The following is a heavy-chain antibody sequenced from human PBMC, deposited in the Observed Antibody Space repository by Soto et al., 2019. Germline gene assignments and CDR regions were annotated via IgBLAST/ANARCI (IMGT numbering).Heavy chain of an antibody. CDR2: ISFDGTAT. D-gene: IGHD2-21*02. CDR1: GFSFSSSW. CDR3: VRDRRLRGHPFDL. V-gene: IGHV3-74*03. Sequence: EVQLVESGGGLVQPGGSLRLSCAASGFSFSSSWMHWVRQAPGKGLVWVSRISFDGTATTSADAVKGRFIISRDNAKNTLFLQMHNLRADDTAMYYCVRDRRLRGHPFDLWGPGTFVSVSS. J-gene: IGHJ3*01.